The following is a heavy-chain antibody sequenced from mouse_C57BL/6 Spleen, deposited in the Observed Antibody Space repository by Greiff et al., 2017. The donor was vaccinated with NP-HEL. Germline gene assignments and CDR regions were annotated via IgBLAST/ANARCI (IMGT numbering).Heavy chain of an antibody. V-gene: IGHV1-61*01. Sequence: QVQLQQPGAELVRPGSSVKLSCKASGYTFTSYWMDWVKQRPGQGLEWIGNIYPSDSETHYNQKFKDKATLTVDKSSSTAYMQLSSLTSEDSAVYYWSREVGYGSSYFDYWGQGTTLTVSS. CDR2: IYPSDSET. CDR3: SREVGYGSSYFDY. D-gene: IGHD1-1*01. J-gene: IGHJ2*01. CDR1: GYTFTSYW.